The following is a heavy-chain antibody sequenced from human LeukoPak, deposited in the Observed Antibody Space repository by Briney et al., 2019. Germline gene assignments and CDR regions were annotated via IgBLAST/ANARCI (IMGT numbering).Heavy chain of an antibody. CDR1: GFTFSSYS. Sequence: GGSLRLSCAASGFTFSSYSMNWVRQAPGKGLEWVSSISSSSSYIYYADSVKGRFTISRDNAKDSLYLQMNSLRAEDTAVYYCAREGGSIYFDYWGQGTLVTVSS. J-gene: IGHJ4*02. CDR3: AREGGSIYFDY. V-gene: IGHV3-21*01. CDR2: ISSSSSYI. D-gene: IGHD1-26*01.